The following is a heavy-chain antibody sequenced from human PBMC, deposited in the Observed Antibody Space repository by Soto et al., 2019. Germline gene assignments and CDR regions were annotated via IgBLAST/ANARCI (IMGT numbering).Heavy chain of an antibody. D-gene: IGHD2-2*01. CDR3: ARGGYCSSTSCYAVNIDI. V-gene: IGHV4-34*01. CDR2: INHSGST. J-gene: IGHJ3*02. CDR1: GGSFSGYY. Sequence: QVQLQQWGAGLLKPPETLSLTCAVYGGSFSGYYWSWIRQPPGKGLEWIGEINHSGSTNYNPSLKSRVTISVDTSKNQFSLKLSSVTAADTAVYYCARGGYCSSTSCYAVNIDIWGQGTMVTVSS.